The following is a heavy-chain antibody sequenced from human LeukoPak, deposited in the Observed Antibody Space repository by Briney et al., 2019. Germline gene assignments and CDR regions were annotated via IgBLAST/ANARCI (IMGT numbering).Heavy chain of an antibody. J-gene: IGHJ1*01. CDR3: ARVGGSSIPARYCQQ. V-gene: IGHV1-2*02. CDR1: GYTFTGYY. CDR2: INPNRGGT. Sequence: SVKVSCKASGYTFTGYYMHWVRQAPGQGLEWMGWINPNRGGTNYAQKFQGRVTMTRDTSISTAHRELSRLRSDDTAVYFCARVGGSSIPARYCQQGREGTLVTLPS. D-gene: IGHD6-6*01.